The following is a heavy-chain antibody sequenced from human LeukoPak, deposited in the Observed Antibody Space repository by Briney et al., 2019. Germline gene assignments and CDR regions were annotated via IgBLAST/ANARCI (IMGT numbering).Heavy chain of an antibody. CDR3: AREAKGILGYCSGGSCYFDY. Sequence: GGSLRLSCAASGFTFSSYWMHWVRQAPGKGLVWVSRINSDESSTSYADSVKGRFTISRDNAKNTLCLQMNSLRAEDTAVYYCAREAKGILGYCSGGSCYFDYWGQGTLVTVSS. CDR2: INSDESST. CDR1: GFTFSSYW. D-gene: IGHD2-15*01. J-gene: IGHJ4*02. V-gene: IGHV3-74*01.